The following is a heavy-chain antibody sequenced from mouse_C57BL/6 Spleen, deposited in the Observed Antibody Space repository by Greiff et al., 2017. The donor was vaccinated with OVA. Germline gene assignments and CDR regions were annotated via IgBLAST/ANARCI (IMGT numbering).Heavy chain of an antibody. CDR2: INPNNGGT. D-gene: IGHD2-4*01. CDR3: ARGDYDVEAMGY. CDR1: GYTFTDYN. V-gene: IGHV1-18*01. Sequence: VQLQQSGPELVKPGASVKIPCKASGYTFTDYNMDWVTQSHGKSLEWIGDINPNNGGTIYNQKFKGKATLTADQSSSSAYMELSSLTAEDTAVYCCARGDYDVEAMGYWGKGASVTVSS. J-gene: IGHJ4*01.